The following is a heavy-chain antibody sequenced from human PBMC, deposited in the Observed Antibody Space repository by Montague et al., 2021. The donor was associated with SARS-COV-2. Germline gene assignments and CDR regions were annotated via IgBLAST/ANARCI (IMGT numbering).Heavy chain of an antibody. CDR3: ARAQNTCFIANCVNYFEV. CDR2: VHYTGST. Sequence: SETLSLTCEVSGDSISSYYWSWIRQSPGKGLEWIGYVHYTGSTEYNTSLKTRVTLSLDTPRNHFSLKLRSVTAAATAVYYCARAQNTCFIANCVNYFEVWGLGALVTVSS. J-gene: IGHJ4*02. D-gene: IGHD1-1*01. V-gene: IGHV4-59*01. CDR1: GDSISSYY.